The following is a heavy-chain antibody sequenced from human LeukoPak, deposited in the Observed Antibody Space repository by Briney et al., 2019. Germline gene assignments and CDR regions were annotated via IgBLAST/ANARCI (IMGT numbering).Heavy chain of an antibody. CDR1: GYSISSGYY. J-gene: IGHJ4*02. D-gene: IGHD1-14*01. CDR3: ARDITWESL. Sequence: SETLSLTCTVSGYSISSGYYWGWIRQPPGKGLEWIGSIYHSGSTYYNPSLKSRVTISVDTSKNQFSLKLSSVTAADTAVYYCARDITWESLWGQGTLVTVSS. V-gene: IGHV4-38-2*02. CDR2: IYHSGST.